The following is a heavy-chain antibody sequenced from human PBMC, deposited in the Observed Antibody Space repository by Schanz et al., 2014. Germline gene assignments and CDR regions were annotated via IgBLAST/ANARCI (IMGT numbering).Heavy chain of an antibody. CDR1: GFTFSSYA. J-gene: IGHJ6*02. V-gene: IGHV3-23*04. CDR3: ARRITGTHHNPYYHGMDV. D-gene: IGHD1-20*01. CDR2: ISGSGETT. Sequence: VQLVESGGGVVQPGGSLRLSCAASGFTFSSYAMSWVRQAPGKGLEWVSAISGSGETTYYADSVKGRFTISRDNSKNALYLQMNSLRAEDTAVYYCARRITGTHHNPYYHGMDVWGQGTTVTVSS.